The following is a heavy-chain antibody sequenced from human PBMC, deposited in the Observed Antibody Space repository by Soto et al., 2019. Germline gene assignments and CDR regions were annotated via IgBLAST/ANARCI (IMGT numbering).Heavy chain of an antibody. CDR3: ARANHGAAVGHDWFDP. CDR1: GGTFSSYT. J-gene: IGHJ5*02. V-gene: IGHV1-69*02. Sequence: GASVKVSCKASGGTFSSYTISWVRQAPGQGLEWMGRIIPILGIANYAQKFQGRVTITADKSTSTAYMELSSLRSEDTAVYYCARANHGAAVGHDWFDPWGQGTLVTVSS. D-gene: IGHD6-19*01. CDR2: IIPILGIA.